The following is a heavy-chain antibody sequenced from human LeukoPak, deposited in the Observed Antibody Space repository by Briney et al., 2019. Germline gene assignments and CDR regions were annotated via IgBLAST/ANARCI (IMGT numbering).Heavy chain of an antibody. V-gene: IGHV4-34*01. CDR1: GFTFSDYY. CDR2: INHSGST. CDR3: ARVGSSWYHLDY. Sequence: LRLSCAASGFTFSDYYMSWIRQPPGKGLEWIGEINHSGSTNYNPSLKSRVTISVDTSKNQFSLKLSSVTAADTAVYYCARVGSSWYHLDYWGQGTLVTVSS. D-gene: IGHD6-13*01. J-gene: IGHJ4*02.